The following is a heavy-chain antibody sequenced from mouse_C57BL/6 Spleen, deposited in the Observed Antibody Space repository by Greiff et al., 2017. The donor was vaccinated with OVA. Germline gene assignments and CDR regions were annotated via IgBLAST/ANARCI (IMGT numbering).Heavy chain of an antibody. CDR1: GFTFSDYG. CDR2: ISSGSSTL. J-gene: IGHJ2*01. CDR3: ARSPGYYFDY. V-gene: IGHV5-17*01. Sequence: EVQGVESGGGLVKPGGSLKLSCAASGFTFSDYGMHWVRQAPEKGLEWVAYISSGSSTLYSADTVKGRFTISRDNAKNTLFLQRTSLRSEDTAMYYCARSPGYYFDYWGQGTTLTVSS.